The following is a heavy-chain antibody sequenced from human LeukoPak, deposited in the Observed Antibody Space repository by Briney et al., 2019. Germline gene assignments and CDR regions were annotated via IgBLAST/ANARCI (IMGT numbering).Heavy chain of an antibody. Sequence: GGSLRLSSVVSGFTFSGYWMTWVRQAPGKGLEWVANIREDGSERNYVDSVKGRFIISRDNSRNSLYLQMNSLRPEDTAVYYCTRDRNARATKEDRYDYWGQGTLVTVSS. CDR1: GFTFSGYW. D-gene: IGHD5-12*01. CDR2: IREDGSER. V-gene: IGHV3-7*01. J-gene: IGHJ4*02. CDR3: TRDRNARATKEDRYDY.